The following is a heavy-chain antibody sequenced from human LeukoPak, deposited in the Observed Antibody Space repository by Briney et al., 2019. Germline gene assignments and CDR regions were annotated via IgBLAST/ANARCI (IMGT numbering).Heavy chain of an antibody. V-gene: IGHV5-51*06. Sequence: GGSLKISCKGSGYSFTSYWIGWVRQMPGRGLEWRGILYPGDSDTRYSPPFQGQVPIPASKSISTTFLQCSSLKASDTAMYYCARSYCSSTSCYKSPSKFYYYYMDVWGKGTTVSVSS. J-gene: IGHJ6*03. D-gene: IGHD2-2*02. CDR3: ARSYCSSTSCYKSPSKFYYYYMDV. CDR1: GYSFTSYW. CDR2: LYPGDSDT.